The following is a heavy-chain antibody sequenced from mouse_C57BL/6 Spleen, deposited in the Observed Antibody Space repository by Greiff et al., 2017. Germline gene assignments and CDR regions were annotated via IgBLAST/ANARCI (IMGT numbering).Heavy chain of an antibody. CDR2: IWSGGST. V-gene: IGHV2-2*01. Sequence: VKLVESGPGLVQPSQSLSITCTVSGFSLTSYGVHWVRQSPGKGLEWLGVIWSGGSTDYNAAFISRLSISKDNSKSQVFFKMNSLQADDTAIYYCATLWLRRGNYAMDYWGQGTSVTVSS. CDR1: GFSLTSYG. CDR3: ATLWLRRGNYAMDY. J-gene: IGHJ4*01. D-gene: IGHD2-2*01.